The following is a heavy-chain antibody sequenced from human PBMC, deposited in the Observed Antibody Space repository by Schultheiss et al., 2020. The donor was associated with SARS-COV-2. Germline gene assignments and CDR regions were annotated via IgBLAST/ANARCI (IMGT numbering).Heavy chain of an antibody. CDR1: GFTFSIYG. CDR2: IWDDGSNK. CDR3: ARDWNFFAFDI. J-gene: IGHJ3*02. V-gene: IGHV3-33*01. D-gene: IGHD1-7*01. Sequence: GSLRLSCGASGFTFSIYGMHWVRQAPGKGLEWVAVIWDDGSNKYYADSVKGRFTISRDNSKNTLYLQMNSLRAEDTAVYYCARDWNFFAFDIWGQGTMVTV.